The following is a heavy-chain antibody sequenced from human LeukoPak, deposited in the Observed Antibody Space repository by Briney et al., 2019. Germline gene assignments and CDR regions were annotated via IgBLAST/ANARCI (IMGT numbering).Heavy chain of an antibody. V-gene: IGHV4-39*01. CDR2: IYYSGST. Sequence: PSETLSLTCTVSGGSISSSSYYWGWIRQLPGKGLEWIGSIYYSGSTYYNPSLKSRVTISVDTSKNQFSLKLSSVTATDTAVYYCARRNYDFWSGYSYDCWGQGTLVTVSS. CDR1: GGSISSSSYY. CDR3: ARRNYDFWSGYSYDC. D-gene: IGHD3-3*01. J-gene: IGHJ4*02.